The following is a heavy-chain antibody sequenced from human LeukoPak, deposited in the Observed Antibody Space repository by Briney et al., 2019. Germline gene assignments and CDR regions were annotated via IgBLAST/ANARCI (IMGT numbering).Heavy chain of an antibody. CDR1: RITFSAYG. Sequence: GGSLRLSCAVSRITFSAYGMHWFRQAPGRGLEWVATISGSGGISYYAASAQGGFTISRDNSKHTVSTQVDSLSAEDTAVYYCAKSRNDFWEAMDDWGQGTTVTVSS. D-gene: IGHD3/OR15-3a*01. V-gene: IGHV3-23*01. CDR3: AKSRNDFWEAMDD. CDR2: ISGSGGIS. J-gene: IGHJ6*02.